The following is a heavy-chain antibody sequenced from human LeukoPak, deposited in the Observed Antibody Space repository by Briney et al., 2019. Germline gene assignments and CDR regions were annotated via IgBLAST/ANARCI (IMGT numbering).Heavy chain of an antibody. CDR1: GFTLSSYA. V-gene: IGHV3-23*01. Sequence: GGSLRLSCAASGFTLSSYAMSWVRQAPGKGLEWVTDISGSGGSTYYADSVKGRFIISRDNSKHTLYLQMNSLRAEDACVYNCADDVDGSGRFWGQGTLVTVSS. CDR3: ADDVDGSGRF. J-gene: IGHJ4*02. CDR2: ISGSGGST. D-gene: IGHD3-22*01.